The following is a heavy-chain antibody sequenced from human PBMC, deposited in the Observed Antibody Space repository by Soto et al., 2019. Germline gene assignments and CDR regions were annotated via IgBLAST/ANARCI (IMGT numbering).Heavy chain of an antibody. V-gene: IGHV1-18*01. CDR1: GYPFNKFG. CDR3: ARGGGHGAGKPPYGLDV. CDR2: MSGRSGDP. Sequence: QVQLVQSGGEVKKPGASVRVSCQASGYPFNKFGIHWVRQAPGQGLEWLGRMSGRSGDPNCAPNVRDRITMATDTSKHTAYMELGSLRSEDPAVYYCARGGGHGAGKPPYGLDVWGQGNTVTVSS. D-gene: IGHD1-1*01. J-gene: IGHJ6*02.